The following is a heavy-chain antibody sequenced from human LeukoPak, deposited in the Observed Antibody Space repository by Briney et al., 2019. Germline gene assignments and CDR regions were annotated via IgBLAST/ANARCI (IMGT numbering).Heavy chain of an antibody. V-gene: IGHV4-39*01. CDR3: ARHSMTYSNSYFDY. Sequence: PSETLSLTCTVSGGSISSSSYYWDWIRQPPGKGLEWIGTIYYSGTTYYNPSLKSRVTISVDTSRNQFSLKLSSVTATDTAVYYCARHSMTYSNSYFDYWGQGTLVTVSS. J-gene: IGHJ4*02. D-gene: IGHD4-11*01. CDR2: IYYSGTT. CDR1: GGSISSSSYY.